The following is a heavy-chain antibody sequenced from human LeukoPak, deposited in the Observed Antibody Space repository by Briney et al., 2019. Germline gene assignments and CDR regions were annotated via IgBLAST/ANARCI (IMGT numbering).Heavy chain of an antibody. V-gene: IGHV3-49*04. Sequence: GGSLRLSCTASGFTFGDYSLSWVRQAPEKGLEWVGFIRRKGYGGTTEYAPTVKGRFIISRDDSKSTAYLQMNSLKTGDTAVYYCTRDHDFWSGPFDVWGKGTTVTVSS. CDR3: TRDHDFWSGPFDV. D-gene: IGHD3-3*01. J-gene: IGHJ6*04. CDR2: IRRKGYGGTT. CDR1: GFTFGDYS.